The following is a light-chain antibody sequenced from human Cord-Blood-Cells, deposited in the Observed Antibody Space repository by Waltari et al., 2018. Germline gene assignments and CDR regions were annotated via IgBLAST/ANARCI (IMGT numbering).Light chain of an antibody. Sequence: DIQMTQSPSTLSASVGDRVTITCRASQSISSWLAWYQQKPGKAPKLLVYKASSLESGVPSRFSGSGSGTEFTLTISSLQPDDFATYYCQQYNSYPYPFGQGTKLEIK. CDR2: KAS. CDR1: QSISSW. CDR3: QQYNSYPYP. V-gene: IGKV1-5*03. J-gene: IGKJ2*01.